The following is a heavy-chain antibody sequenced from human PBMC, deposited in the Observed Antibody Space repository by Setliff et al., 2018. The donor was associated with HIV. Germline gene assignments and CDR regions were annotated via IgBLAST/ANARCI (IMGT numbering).Heavy chain of an antibody. CDR2: IIPIFGST. J-gene: IGHJ2*01. D-gene: IGHD3-10*01. V-gene: IGHV1-69*13. CDR1: GGTFSNYA. CDR3: ARDDHYYDSGSFYSDWYFDL. Sequence: SVKVSCKASGGTFSNYAISWVRQAPGQGLEWMGGIIPIFGSTRYAQKFQDRVIITADESTHTADMELSSLRSEDTAVYYCARDDHYYDSGSFYSDWYFDLWGRGTLVTVS.